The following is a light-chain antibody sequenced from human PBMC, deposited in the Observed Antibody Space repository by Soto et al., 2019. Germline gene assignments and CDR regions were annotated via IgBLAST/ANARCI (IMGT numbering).Light chain of an antibody. V-gene: IGLV4-69*01. CDR1: SGHSSYA. CDR2: LNSDGSH. CDR3: QTWGTGIQV. J-gene: IGLJ2*01. Sequence: QLVLTQSPSASASLGASVKLTCTLSSGHSSYAIAWHQQQPEKGPRYLMKLNSDGSHSKGDGIPDRFSGSSSAAERYLTISSLQSEDEAYYSCQTWGTGIQVFGGGTKVTVL.